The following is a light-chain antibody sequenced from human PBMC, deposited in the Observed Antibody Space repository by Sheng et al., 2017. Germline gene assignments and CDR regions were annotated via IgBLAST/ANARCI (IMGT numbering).Light chain of an antibody. CDR3: QQSYSLVPIT. CDR1: QTISSH. V-gene: IGKV1-39*01. CDR2: AAS. J-gene: IGKJ5*01. Sequence: DIQLTQSPSSLSASVGDRVTITCRASQTISSHLSWYQQKPGKAPEVLIYAASTLQRGAPSRFSATGSETVFTLTISSLQPEDFATYYCQQSYSLVPITFGQGTRLESK.